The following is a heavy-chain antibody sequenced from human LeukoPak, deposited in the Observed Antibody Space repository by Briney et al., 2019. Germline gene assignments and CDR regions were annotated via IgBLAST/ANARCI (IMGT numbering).Heavy chain of an antibody. V-gene: IGHV3-33*01. CDR1: GFIFSTYG. Sequence: PGGSLRLSCAASGFIFSTYGMHWVRQAPGKGLEWVATIWFDGTNTYYGDSVKGRFTVSRDNSKNTVYLQMNNVRVEDTAVYFCAREFSSGPRIDFWGQGTLVTVSS. J-gene: IGHJ4*02. CDR2: IWFDGTNT. CDR3: AREFSSGPRIDF.